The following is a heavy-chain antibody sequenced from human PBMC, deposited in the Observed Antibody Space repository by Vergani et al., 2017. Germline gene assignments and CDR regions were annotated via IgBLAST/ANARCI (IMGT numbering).Heavy chain of an antibody. CDR2: ISGNNDDV. CDR1: GITFWKFC. V-gene: IGHV3-21*01. CDR3: VRDVRVSRT. J-gene: IGHJ3*01. Sequence: EVHLVESGGGLAQPGGSLRLSCEASGITFWKFCMHWVRQGPGKGLEWVSSISGNNDDVYYADSVKGRFTISRDNAKNSLYLDMSSLRAEDTAVYYCVRDVRVSRTWGQGTLVAVSS.